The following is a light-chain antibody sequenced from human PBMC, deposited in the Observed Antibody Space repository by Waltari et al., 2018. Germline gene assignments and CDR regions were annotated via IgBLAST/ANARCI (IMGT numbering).Light chain of an antibody. CDR3: SSYTRTSTVI. J-gene: IGLJ2*01. Sequence: QSALTQPASVSGSPGQSITISCTGTSSDVGAYNSISWYQQHPGKAPKLIIYDVTKRPSGVSYRFSGSKARNTSSLTISGLQAEDEADYYCSSYTRTSTVIFGGGTKLTVL. CDR2: DVT. V-gene: IGLV2-14*03. CDR1: SSDVGAYNS.